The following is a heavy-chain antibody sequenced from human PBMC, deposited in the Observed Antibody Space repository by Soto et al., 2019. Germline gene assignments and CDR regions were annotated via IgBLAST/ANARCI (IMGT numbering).Heavy chain of an antibody. D-gene: IGHD6-19*01. CDR2: ISGSGGST. J-gene: IGHJ4*02. Sequence: GSLRLSCAASGFTFSSYAMSWVRQAPGKGLEWVSAISGSGGSTYYADSVKGRFTISRDNSKNTLYPQMNSLRAEDTAVYYCAKDSNRYSSGWYAYWGQGTLVTVSS. CDR3: AKDSNRYSSGWYAY. V-gene: IGHV3-23*01. CDR1: GFTFSSYA.